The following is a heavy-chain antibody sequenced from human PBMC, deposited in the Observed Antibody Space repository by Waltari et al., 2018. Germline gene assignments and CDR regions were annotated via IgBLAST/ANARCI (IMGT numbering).Heavy chain of an antibody. CDR2: IYYSGST. V-gene: IGHV4-59*11. D-gene: IGHD6-19*01. CDR1: GGSISSHY. CDR3: ATLSSSGRNKGGIAVAGAFDY. Sequence: QVQLQESGPGLVKPSETLSLTCTVSGGSISSHYWSWIRQPPGKGLEWIGYIYYSGSTNYNPSLKSRGTISVDTAKNQFSRKLSSVTAADTAVYYCATLSSSGRNKGGIAVAGAFDYWGQGTLVTVSS. J-gene: IGHJ4*02.